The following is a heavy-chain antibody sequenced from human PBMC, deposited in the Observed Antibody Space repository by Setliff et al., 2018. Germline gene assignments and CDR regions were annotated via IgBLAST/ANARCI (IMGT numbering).Heavy chain of an antibody. Sequence: ASVKVSCKASGYTFTDFGINWVRQAPGQGLEWMGWISAYTGNTNYAQKLQGRVTMTTDTSTNTAYMELRSLTSDDTAVYYCSRLVRYCTTTTCQRASGAELWGQGTLVTVSS. CDR2: ISAYTGNT. CDR3: SRLVRYCTTTTCQRASGAEL. D-gene: IGHD2-8*01. CDR1: GYTFTDFG. J-gene: IGHJ4*02. V-gene: IGHV1-18*01.